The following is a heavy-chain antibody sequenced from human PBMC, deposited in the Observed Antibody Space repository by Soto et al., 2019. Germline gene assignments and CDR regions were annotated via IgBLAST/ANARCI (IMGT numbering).Heavy chain of an antibody. D-gene: IGHD4-17*01. CDR3: ARAHYGDYGYGMDV. Sequence: SETLSLTCAVAGGYISSGCDSWSWIRQPPGKGLEWIGYIYHSGSTYYNPSLKSRVTISVDRSKNQFSLKLSSVTAADTAVYYCARAHYGDYGYGMDVWGQGTTVTVSS. J-gene: IGHJ6*02. CDR2: IYHSGST. CDR1: GGYISSGCDS. V-gene: IGHV4-30-2*01.